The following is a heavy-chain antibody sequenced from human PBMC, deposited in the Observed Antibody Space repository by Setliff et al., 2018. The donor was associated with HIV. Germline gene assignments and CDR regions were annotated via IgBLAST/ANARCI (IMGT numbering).Heavy chain of an antibody. CDR2: ISAYNGST. V-gene: IGHV1-18*01. J-gene: IGHJ3*02. CDR1: GYTFTSYG. D-gene: IGHD2-21*01. Sequence: ASVKVSCKASGYTFTSYGISWVRQAPGQGLEWMGWISAYNGSTTYAQKFQGRITMTRDTSTSTVYMHLSSLRSDDTAVYYCARDGERYNFDIWGQGTMVTVSS. CDR3: ARDGERYNFDI.